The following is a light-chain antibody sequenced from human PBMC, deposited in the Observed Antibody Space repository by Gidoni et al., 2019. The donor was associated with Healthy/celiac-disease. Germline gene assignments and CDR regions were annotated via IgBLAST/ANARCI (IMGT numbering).Light chain of an antibody. CDR1: QSISSY. CDR3: QQSYSTPLT. V-gene: IGKV1-39*01. Sequence: DIQMTQSPSSLSASVGDRVTITCRASQSISSYLNWYQQKPGKAPKHLIYAASSLQSGVPSRFSGSGSGTDFTLTISSLQPEDFATYYCQQSYSTPLTFGGXTKVEIK. J-gene: IGKJ4*01. CDR2: AAS.